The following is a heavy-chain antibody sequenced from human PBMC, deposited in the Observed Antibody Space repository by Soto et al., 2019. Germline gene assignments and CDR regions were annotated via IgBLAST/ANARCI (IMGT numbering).Heavy chain of an antibody. CDR3: ARGTGTSWFDP. D-gene: IGHD1-7*01. CDR2: INSNSGGT. Sequence: ASVKVSCKASGYTFTANYIHWVRQAPGQGLEWMGWINSNSGGTKYAQNFQGRVTLTRDTSISTVYMDLSRLISDDTAVYYCARGTGTSWFDPWGQGTLVTVSS. V-gene: IGHV1-2*02. J-gene: IGHJ5*02. CDR1: GYTFTANY.